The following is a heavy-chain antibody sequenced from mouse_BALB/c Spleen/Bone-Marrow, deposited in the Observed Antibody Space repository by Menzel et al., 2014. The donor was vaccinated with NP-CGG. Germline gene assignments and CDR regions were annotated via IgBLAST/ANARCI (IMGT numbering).Heavy chain of an antibody. CDR2: IWSDGST. Sequence: QVQLQQSGPDLVAPSQSLSLTCTVSGFSLTSYGLHWVRQPPGKGLEWLGVIWSDGSTTYNSALKSRLSISKDNSKKQVLLKMNSLRTDDTAMYYCARSGTDYAMDYWGQGTPVTVSS. CDR1: GFSLTSYG. J-gene: IGHJ4*01. D-gene: IGHD4-1*01. V-gene: IGHV2-6-2*01. CDR3: ARSGTDYAMDY.